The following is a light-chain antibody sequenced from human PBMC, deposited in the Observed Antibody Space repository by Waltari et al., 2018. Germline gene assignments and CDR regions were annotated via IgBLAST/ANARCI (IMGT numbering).Light chain of an antibody. V-gene: IGKV1D-16*01. CDR3: LQYSSSPRT. J-gene: IGKJ1*01. CDR1: QSINNW. CDR2: KTS. Sequence: DIQMTQSPSSLSASVGDTVTITCRASQSINNWLAWYQQKPGKAPKLLIYKTSNFQSGVPSRFTGIGAGTDFPLTISGLQPEDLGTYYCLQYSSSPRTFGQGTKVEIK.